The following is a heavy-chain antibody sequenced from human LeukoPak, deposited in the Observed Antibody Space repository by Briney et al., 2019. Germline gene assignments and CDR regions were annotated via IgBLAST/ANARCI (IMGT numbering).Heavy chain of an antibody. D-gene: IGHD2-2*01. CDR3: ARGPTECSSTSCYEKSGGYYYYYGMDV. J-gene: IGHJ6*04. CDR1: GGTFSSYA. Sequence: SVTVSRKASGGTFSSYAISWVRQAPGQGLEWMGGSIPIFGTPNYAQKFQGRVTITADESTSTAYMELSSMRSEDTAVYYCARGPTECSSTSCYEKSGGYYYYYGMDVWGKGTTVTVSS. V-gene: IGHV1-69*13. CDR2: SIPIFGTP.